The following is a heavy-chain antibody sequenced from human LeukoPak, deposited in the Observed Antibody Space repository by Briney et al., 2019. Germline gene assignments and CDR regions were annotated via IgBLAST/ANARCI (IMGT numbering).Heavy chain of an antibody. V-gene: IGHV3-33*08. CDR1: GFTFSDSY. CDR3: ARGGSSSWYEVYY. Sequence: GGSLRLSCAASGFTFSDSYMSWIRQAPGKGLEWVAVIWYDGSNEYYADSVKGRFTISRDNSKNTLFLQMNSLRAEDTAVYYCARGGSSSWYEVYYWGQGTLVTVSS. J-gene: IGHJ4*02. CDR2: IWYDGSNE. D-gene: IGHD6-13*01.